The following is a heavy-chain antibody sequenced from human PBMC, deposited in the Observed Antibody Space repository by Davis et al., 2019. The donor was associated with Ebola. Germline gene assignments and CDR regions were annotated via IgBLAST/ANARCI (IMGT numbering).Heavy chain of an antibody. D-gene: IGHD4-11*01. CDR2: IYPACLDT. V-gene: IGHV5-51*01. J-gene: IGHJ6*02. CDR3: ARLPTITTVLFYYGIDV. Sequence: SLNISCASSGYFFPDSCIAWVRPTPRKGPERVGIIYPACLDTRYSPYFQGQVTVSADKSITTAYLQWSILKASDTVKYYCARLPTITTVLFYYGIDVWGQGTSVTVSS. CDR1: GYFFPDSC.